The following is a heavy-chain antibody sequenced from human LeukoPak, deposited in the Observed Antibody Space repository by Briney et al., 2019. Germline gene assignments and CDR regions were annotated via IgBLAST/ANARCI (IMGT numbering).Heavy chain of an antibody. Sequence: SETLSLTCTVSGDSISSSSYYWSWIRQPPGKGLEWIGYIYYSGSTYYNPSLKSRVTISVDTSKNQFSLKLSSVTAADTAVYYCARAVSRQMITVSSAFDIWGQGTMVTVSS. V-gene: IGHV4-30-4*01. CDR2: IYYSGST. J-gene: IGHJ3*02. CDR3: ARAVSRQMITVSSAFDI. CDR1: GDSISSSSYY. D-gene: IGHD3-16*01.